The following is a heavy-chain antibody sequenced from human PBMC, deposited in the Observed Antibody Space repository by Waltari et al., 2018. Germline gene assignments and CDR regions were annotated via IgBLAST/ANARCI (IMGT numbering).Heavy chain of an antibody. J-gene: IGHJ6*03. D-gene: IGHD4-17*01. CDR3: ARGHDYWNYYYMDV. Sequence: QVQLQESGPGLVKPSETLSLICSVSGGSVSSGTYRGGWVRQPPGKGLEWTGDISYSGSTNYNPSRKGRVTISVDTSKNQLSLNLSSVTAADTAVYYCARGHDYWNYYYMDVWGKGTTVTVSS. CDR2: ISYSGST. CDR1: GGSVSSGTYR. V-gene: IGHV4-61*01.